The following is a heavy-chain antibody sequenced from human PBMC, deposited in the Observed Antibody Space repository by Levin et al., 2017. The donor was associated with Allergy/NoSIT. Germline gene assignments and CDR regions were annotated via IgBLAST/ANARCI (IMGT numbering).Heavy chain of an antibody. Sequence: GGSLRLSCAASGFTFNDYAMSWVRQAPGKGLEWVSGITWNGGRTGYADSVKGRFTISRDNAKNSLYLQLNSLRDEDTALYYCAKLGGSGYDSPNFDYWGQGTLVTVSS. V-gene: IGHV3-20*04. D-gene: IGHD5-12*01. CDR2: ITWNGGRT. CDR3: AKLGGSGYDSPNFDY. CDR1: GFTFNDYA. J-gene: IGHJ4*02.